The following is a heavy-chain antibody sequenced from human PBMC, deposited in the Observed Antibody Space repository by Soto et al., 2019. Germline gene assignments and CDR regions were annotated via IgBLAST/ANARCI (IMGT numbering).Heavy chain of an antibody. CDR2: IKSKTDGGTT. J-gene: IGHJ5*02. CDR3: TTAIVVPRFDP. CDR1: GFTFNNAW. V-gene: IGHV3-15*01. Sequence: EVQLVESGGGLVKPGGSLRLSCAASGFTFNNAWMSWVRQAPGKGLEWAGRIKSKTDGGTTDYAAPVKGRFTISRDDSKNTVYLQMNSLKTEDTAVYYCTTAIVVPRFDPWGQGTLVTVSS. D-gene: IGHD2-2*01.